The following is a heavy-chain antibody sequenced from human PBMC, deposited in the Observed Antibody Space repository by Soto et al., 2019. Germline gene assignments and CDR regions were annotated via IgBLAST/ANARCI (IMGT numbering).Heavy chain of an antibody. Sequence: SETLSLTCTVSGASIRTYYWNWLRQSPGKELEWIASIYYNGNIYYNPSLRSRVTISVDTSRSQFSLQLSSMTAADTALYYCARRMDTNLGTWLDAWGQGILVTVSP. CDR1: GASIRTYY. V-gene: IGHV4-59*08. CDR3: ARRMDTNLGTWLDA. J-gene: IGHJ5*02. D-gene: IGHD5-18*01. CDR2: IYYNGNI.